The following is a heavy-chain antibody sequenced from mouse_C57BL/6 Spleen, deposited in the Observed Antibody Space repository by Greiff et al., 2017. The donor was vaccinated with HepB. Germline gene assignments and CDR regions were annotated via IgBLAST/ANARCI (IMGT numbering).Heavy chain of an antibody. CDR3: ARVGPYYFDY. CDR2: IDPSDSYT. V-gene: IGHV1-69*01. J-gene: IGHJ2*01. CDR1: GYTFTSYW. Sequence: QVQLQQPGAELVMPGASVKLSCKASGYTFTSYWMHWVKQRPGQGLEWIGEIDPSDSYTNYNQKFKGKSTFTVDKSSSTAYMQLSSLTSEDSAVYYCARVGPYYFDYWGQGTTLTVSS.